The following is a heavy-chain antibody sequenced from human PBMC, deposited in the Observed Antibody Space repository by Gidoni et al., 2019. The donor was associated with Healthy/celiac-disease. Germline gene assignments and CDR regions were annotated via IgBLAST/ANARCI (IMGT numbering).Heavy chain of an antibody. D-gene: IGHD1-7*01. CDR1: GFTFSSYA. CDR2: ISYDGSNK. CDR3: ARETGTAYFDY. Sequence: QVQLVESGGGVVQPGRSRRLSCAAAGFTFSSYAMHWVRQAPGKGLECVAVISYDGSNKYYADSVNGRFTISRDNSKNTLYLQMNSLRAEDTAVYYCARETGTAYFDYWGQGTLVTVSS. V-gene: IGHV3-30-3*01. J-gene: IGHJ4*02.